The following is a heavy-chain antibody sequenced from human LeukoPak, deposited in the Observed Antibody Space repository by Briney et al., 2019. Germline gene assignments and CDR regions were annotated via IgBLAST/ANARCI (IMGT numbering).Heavy chain of an antibody. CDR2: IDVSGST. D-gene: IGHD2-2*01. J-gene: IGHJ6*03. CDR3: ARYAVPAALYYYYCYMDV. V-gene: IGHV4-39*01. CDR1: GGSISSSSYY. Sequence: PSQTLSLTYPVSGGSISSSSYYWGWLREPPGKGPEWFGSIDVSGSTYYNPSLKSLVTISVDTSKNQSSLKLSSVTTADTAVYYCARYAVPAALYYYYCYMDVWGKGTTVTVSS.